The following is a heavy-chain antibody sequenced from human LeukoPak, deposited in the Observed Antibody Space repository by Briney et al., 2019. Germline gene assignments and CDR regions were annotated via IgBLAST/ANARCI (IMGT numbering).Heavy chain of an antibody. D-gene: IGHD5-18*01. CDR2: MNPNRGNT. CDR1: GYTFTSYD. CDR3: ARGGIRGYSYGYADY. J-gene: IGHJ4*02. Sequence: ASVKVSCKASGYTFTSYDINWVRQATGQGLEWMGWMNPNRGNTGYAQKFHGRATISRNTSIRIACMELTSLRSEDTAVYYCARGGIRGYSYGYADYWGQGTLVTVSS. V-gene: IGHV1-8*02.